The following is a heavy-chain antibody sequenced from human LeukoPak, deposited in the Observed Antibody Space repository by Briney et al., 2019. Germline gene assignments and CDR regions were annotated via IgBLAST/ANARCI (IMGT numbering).Heavy chain of an antibody. CDR1: GFTFSSYA. V-gene: IGHV3-23*01. CDR2: ISGSGGST. CDR3: AKGGITMVRGVIIWSDY. D-gene: IGHD3-10*01. Sequence: TGGSLRLSCAASGFTFSSYAMSWVRQAPGKGLEWVSAISGSGGSTYYADSVKGRFTISRDNSKNTLYLQMNSLRAEDTAAYYCAKGGITMVRGVIIWSDYWGQGTLVTVSS. J-gene: IGHJ4*02.